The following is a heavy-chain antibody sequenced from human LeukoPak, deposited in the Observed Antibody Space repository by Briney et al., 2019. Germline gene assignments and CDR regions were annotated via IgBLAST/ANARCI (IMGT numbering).Heavy chain of an antibody. J-gene: IGHJ4*02. CDR3: AKDRLGYSSGWNGGYFDY. D-gene: IGHD6-19*01. Sequence: TGRSLRLSCAASGFTFSSYGMHWVPQAPGKGLEWVAFIWYDGSNKYYADSVKGRFTMSRDNSKNTLYLQMNSLRAEDTAVYYCAKDRLGYSSGWNGGYFDYWGQGTLVTVSS. V-gene: IGHV3-30*02. CDR1: GFTFSSYG. CDR2: IWYDGSNK.